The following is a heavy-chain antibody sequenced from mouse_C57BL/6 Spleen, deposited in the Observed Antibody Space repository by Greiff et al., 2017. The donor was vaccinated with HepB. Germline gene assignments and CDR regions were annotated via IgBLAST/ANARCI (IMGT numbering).Heavy chain of an antibody. J-gene: IGHJ2*01. Sequence: VQLQQSGPGLVQPSQSLSITCTVSGFSLTSYGVHWVRQSPGKGLEWLGVIWGGGSTDYNAAFISRLSISKDNSKSQVFFKMNSLQADDTAIYYCARGITTNYFDYWGQGTTLTVSS. V-gene: IGHV2-2*01. CDR3: ARGITTNYFDY. D-gene: IGHD2-4*01. CDR2: IWGGGST. CDR1: GFSLTSYG.